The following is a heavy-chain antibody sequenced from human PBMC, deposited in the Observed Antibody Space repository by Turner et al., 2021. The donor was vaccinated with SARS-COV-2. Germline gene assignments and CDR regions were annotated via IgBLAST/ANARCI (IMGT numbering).Heavy chain of an antibody. V-gene: IGHV1-24*01. D-gene: IGHD2-2*01. J-gene: IGHJ5*02. CDR1: GYTRTELS. Sequence: QVQLLQSGAEVKKPGASVTVSCKISGYTRTELSMYWVRQAPGKGLEWMGGFDPEDGETIYAQNFQGRVTMTEDTSTDTAYMELSSLRSEDTAVYFCATGYQLRVNWFDPWGQGTLVTVSS. CDR2: FDPEDGET. CDR3: ATGYQLRVNWFDP.